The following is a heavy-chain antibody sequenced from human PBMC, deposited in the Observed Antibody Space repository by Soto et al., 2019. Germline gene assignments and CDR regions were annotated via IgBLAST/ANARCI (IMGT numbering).Heavy chain of an antibody. D-gene: IGHD3-10*01. V-gene: IGHV3-30-3*01. Sequence: QVQLVESGGGVVQPGRSLRLSCAASGFTFSSYAMHWVRQAPGKGLEWVAVISYDGSNKYYADSVKGRFTISRDNSKNTLYLQMNSLRAEDTAVYYCARGYRPRETYYGSGSATFDYWGQGTLVTVSS. J-gene: IGHJ4*02. CDR2: ISYDGSNK. CDR1: GFTFSSYA. CDR3: ARGYRPRETYYGSGSATFDY.